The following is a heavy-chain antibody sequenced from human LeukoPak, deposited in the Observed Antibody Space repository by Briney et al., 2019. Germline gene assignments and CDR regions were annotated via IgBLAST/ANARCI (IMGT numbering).Heavy chain of an antibody. D-gene: IGHD2-15*01. CDR1: GGSISTYF. J-gene: IGHJ5*02. V-gene: IGHV4-59*12. CDR3: ARARLGYCSGASCDLDP. Sequence: SETLSLTCTVSGGSISTYFWSWIRQPPGKGLEWIGYTYYSGSTKYNPSLQSRVTISVDKSSNQFSLNVRSLTARDTAVYYCARARLGYCSGASCDLDPWGQGLLVTVSS. CDR2: TYYSGST.